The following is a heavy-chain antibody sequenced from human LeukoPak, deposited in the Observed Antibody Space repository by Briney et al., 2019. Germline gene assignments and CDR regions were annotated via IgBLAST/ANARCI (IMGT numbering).Heavy chain of an antibody. D-gene: IGHD3-22*01. CDR3: AGSGYYYPYYFDY. J-gene: IGHJ4*02. CDR1: GGSISSGSYY. CDR2: IYTSGST. Sequence: SETLSLTCAVSGGSISSGSYYWSWIRQPAGKGLEWIGRIYTSGSTNYNPSLKSRVTISVDTSKNQFSLKLSSVTAADTAVYYCAGSGYYYPYYFDYWGQGTLVTVSS. V-gene: IGHV4-61*02.